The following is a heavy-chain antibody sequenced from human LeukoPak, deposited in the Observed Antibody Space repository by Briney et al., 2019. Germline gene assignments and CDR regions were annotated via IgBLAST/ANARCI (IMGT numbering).Heavy chain of an antibody. CDR1: GYTFTGYY. J-gene: IGHJ5*02. CDR3: AREFREGSSWYYNWFDP. CDR2: INPNRCGT. V-gene: IGHV1-2*04. D-gene: IGHD6-13*01. Sequence: ASVKVSCKASGYTFTGYYMHCVRQAPGQGLEWMGWINPNRCGTNYAQKFQGWVNMTRDTSISTAYMELSRLRSDDTAVYYCAREFREGSSWYYNWFDPWGQGTLVTVSS.